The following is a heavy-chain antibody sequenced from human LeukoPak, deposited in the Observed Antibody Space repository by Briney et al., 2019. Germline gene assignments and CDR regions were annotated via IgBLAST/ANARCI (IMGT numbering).Heavy chain of an antibody. V-gene: IGHV4-39*01. Sequence: PSETLSLTCTVSGGSISSSLFYWAWIRQPPGKGLEWIGIVYYSGSTYCNPSLKSRVTISVDTSKNQFSLKLSSVTAADTAVYYCARRPPTGYCSSTSCYGVDYWGQGTLVTVSA. J-gene: IGHJ4*02. D-gene: IGHD2-2*01. CDR1: GGSISSSLFY. CDR3: ARRPPTGYCSSTSCYGVDY. CDR2: VYYSGST.